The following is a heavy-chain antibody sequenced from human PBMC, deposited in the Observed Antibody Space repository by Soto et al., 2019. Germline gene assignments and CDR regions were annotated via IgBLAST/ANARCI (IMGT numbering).Heavy chain of an antibody. V-gene: IGHV3-7*03. J-gene: IGHJ4*02. CDR3: VRELGLAY. CDR2: INKDGSQK. CDR1: GFTLSNYW. Sequence: PGGSLRLSCAACGFTLSNYWMTWVRQAPGKGLEWVANINKDGSQKNYVDSVKGRFTIARDNGQNSLSLQINSLRVEDTAVYYCVRELGLAYWGQGALVTVSS. D-gene: IGHD7-27*01.